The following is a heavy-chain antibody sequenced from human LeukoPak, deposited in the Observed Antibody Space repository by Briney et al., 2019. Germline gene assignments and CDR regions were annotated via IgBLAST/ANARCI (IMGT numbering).Heavy chain of an antibody. CDR1: GGSISSYY. Sequence: SETLSLTCTVSGGSISSYYWSWIRQPPGKGLEWIGYIYYSGSTNYNPSLKSRATISVDTSKNQFSLKLSSVTAADTAVYYCARGGNYDFWSGYYLPAFDIWGQGTMVTVSS. J-gene: IGHJ3*02. CDR3: ARGGNYDFWSGYYLPAFDI. D-gene: IGHD3-3*01. CDR2: IYYSGST. V-gene: IGHV4-59*01.